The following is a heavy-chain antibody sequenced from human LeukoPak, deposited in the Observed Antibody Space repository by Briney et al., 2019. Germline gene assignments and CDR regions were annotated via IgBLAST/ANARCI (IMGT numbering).Heavy chain of an antibody. V-gene: IGHV3-30*18. J-gene: IGHJ3*02. CDR1: GFTFSSYA. CDR3: AKGASYSRVAWAEDAAFDI. Sequence: TGGSLRLSCATSGFTFSSYAMHWVRQAPGKGLEWVAVISYDGSNKYYADSVKGRFTISRDNSKNTLYLQLNSLRADDTAVYHCAKGASYSRVAWAEDAAFDIWGQGTMVTVSS. D-gene: IGHD2-15*01. CDR2: ISYDGSNK.